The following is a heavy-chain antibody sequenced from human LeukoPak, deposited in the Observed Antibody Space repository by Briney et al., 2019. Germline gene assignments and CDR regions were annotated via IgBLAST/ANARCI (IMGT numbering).Heavy chain of an antibody. D-gene: IGHD2-2*02. CDR2: IRYDGSNK. J-gene: IGHJ3*02. CDR3: AKGQGYCSSTSCYTGGIMDAFDI. CDR1: GFTFSSYG. V-gene: IGHV3-30*02. Sequence: GGSLRLSCAASGFTFSSYGMHWVRQAPGKGLEWVAFIRYDGSNKYYADSVKGRFTISRDNSKNTLYLQMNSLRAEDTAVYYCAKGQGYCSSTSCYTGGIMDAFDIWGQGTMVTVSS.